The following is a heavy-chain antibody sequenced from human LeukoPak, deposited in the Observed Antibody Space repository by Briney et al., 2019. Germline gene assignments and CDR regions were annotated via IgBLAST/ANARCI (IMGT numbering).Heavy chain of an antibody. D-gene: IGHD4-17*01. V-gene: IGHV4-4*02. CDR2: IYHGGNT. CDR3: ARNPGSDYPEW. Sequence: SETLSLTCAVSGGSISGRSWWSWVRQPPGKGLEWIGEIYHGGNTNYNPSLKSRVTISLDKSTNQFSLKLSSVTAADTAVYYCARNPGSDYPEWWGQGILVTVSS. CDR1: GGSISGRSW. J-gene: IGHJ4*02.